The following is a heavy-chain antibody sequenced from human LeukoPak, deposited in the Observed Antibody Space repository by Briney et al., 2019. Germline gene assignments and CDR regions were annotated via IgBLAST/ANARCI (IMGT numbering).Heavy chain of an antibody. D-gene: IGHD3-10*01. Sequence: GGALRLSCAASGFTFSSYSMNWVRPAPGKGLEGVSSISSSSRYIYYAHSVKGRFTISRDNDSNSLSLQMNSLRAEDTAVYYCAIPPLSGTGSSRPLAGMDVWGQGTTVTVSS. CDR3: AIPPLSGTGSSRPLAGMDV. CDR2: ISSSSRYI. CDR1: GFTFSSYS. J-gene: IGHJ6*02. V-gene: IGHV3-21*01.